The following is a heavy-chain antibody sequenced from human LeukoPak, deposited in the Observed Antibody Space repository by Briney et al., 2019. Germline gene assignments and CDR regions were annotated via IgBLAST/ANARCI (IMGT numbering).Heavy chain of an antibody. V-gene: IGHV3-48*01. D-gene: IGHD3-22*01. J-gene: IGHJ4*02. CDR1: GVTFSSYS. Sequence: GGALRLSCAASGVTFSSYSMNWVRQAPGKGLEWGSHITSSSNIYYADSVKSRFTISTDNSKNTLYLQMNSLRAEDTAVYYCARDMANYYDSSGQSAGLDYWGQGTLVTVSS. CDR2: ITSSSNI. CDR3: ARDMANYYDSSGQSAGLDY.